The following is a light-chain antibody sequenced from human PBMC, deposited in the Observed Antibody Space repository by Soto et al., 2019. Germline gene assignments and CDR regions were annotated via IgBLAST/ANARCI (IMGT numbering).Light chain of an antibody. CDR2: GDS. CDR1: SSNIGAGYN. CDR3: QSYDSSLSGGL. V-gene: IGLV1-40*01. Sequence: QSVLTQPPSVSGAPGQRVTISCTGSSSNIGAGYNVHWYQQVPGTAPKLLIYGDSNRPSGVPDRFSGSKSGTSASLAITGXXAEDXAXXXCQSYDSSLSGGLFGGGTKVTVL. J-gene: IGLJ3*02.